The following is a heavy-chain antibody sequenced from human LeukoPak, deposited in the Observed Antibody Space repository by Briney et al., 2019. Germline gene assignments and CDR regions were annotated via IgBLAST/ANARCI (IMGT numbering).Heavy chain of an antibody. J-gene: IGHJ5*02. D-gene: IGHD3-3*01. CDR3: ARAKYYDFWSGYSNRFDP. CDR1: GGSISSGSYY. V-gene: IGHV4-61*02. CDR2: IYTSGST. Sequence: SETLSLTCTVSGGSISSGSYYWSWIRQPAGKGLEWIGRIYTSGSTNYNPSLKSRVTISVDTSKNQFSLKLSSVTAADTAVYYCARAKYYDFWSGYSNRFDPWGQATLVTVSS.